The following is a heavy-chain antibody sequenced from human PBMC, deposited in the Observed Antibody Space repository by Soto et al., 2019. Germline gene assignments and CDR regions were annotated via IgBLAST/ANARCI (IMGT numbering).Heavy chain of an antibody. D-gene: IGHD6-13*01. Sequence: SETLSLTCAVYGGSFSGYYWSCIRHPPGKGLEWIGEINHSGSTNYNPSLKSRVTISVDTSKNQFSLKLSSVTAADTAVYYCERARSRSAAGTLWFSGNWFDPWGQGTLVIVSS. V-gene: IGHV4-34*01. J-gene: IGHJ5*02. CDR3: ERARSRSAAGTLWFSGNWFDP. CDR2: INHSGST. CDR1: GGSFSGYY.